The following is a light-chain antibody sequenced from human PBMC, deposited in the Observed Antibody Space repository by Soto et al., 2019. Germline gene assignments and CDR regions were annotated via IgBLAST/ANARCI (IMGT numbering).Light chain of an antibody. J-gene: IGLJ1*01. V-gene: IGLV2-14*03. Sequence: QSALTQPASVSGSPEQSIAISCTGTSSDVGAYNYVSWYQHHPGKAPELLLYDVSNRPSGVSDRFSGSRSGNTASLTISALQAEDEADYYCCSYAGSNTHYVFGTGTKLTVL. CDR2: DVS. CDR3: CSYAGSNTHYV. CDR1: SSDVGAYNY.